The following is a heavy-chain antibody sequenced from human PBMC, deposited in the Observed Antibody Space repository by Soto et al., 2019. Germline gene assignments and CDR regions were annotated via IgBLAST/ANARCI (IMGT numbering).Heavy chain of an antibody. Sequence: ASVKVSCKASGYTFIHSAMHWVRQAPGQGLEWMGWINAGNGNRKYSEKFKGRVTITRDTSASTSYMEVNSLKSEDTAVYYCATERAGAVKQFDSWGQGTLVTVSS. CDR1: GYTFIHSA. CDR2: INAGNGNR. V-gene: IGHV1-3*01. CDR3: ATERAGAVKQFDS. D-gene: IGHD1-26*01. J-gene: IGHJ4*02.